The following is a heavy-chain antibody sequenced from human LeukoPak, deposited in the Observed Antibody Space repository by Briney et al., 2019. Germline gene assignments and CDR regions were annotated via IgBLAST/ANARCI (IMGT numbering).Heavy chain of an antibody. CDR1: GYTFTSYA. CDR2: SNAGNGNT. J-gene: IGHJ5*02. CDR3: ARESGWFDP. Sequence: ASVKVSCKASGYTFTSYAMHWVRQAPGQRLEWMGWSNAGNGNTKYSQEFQGTVTITRDTSISTAYMELSRLRSDDTAVYYCARESGWFDPWGQGTLVTVSS. V-gene: IGHV1-3*02.